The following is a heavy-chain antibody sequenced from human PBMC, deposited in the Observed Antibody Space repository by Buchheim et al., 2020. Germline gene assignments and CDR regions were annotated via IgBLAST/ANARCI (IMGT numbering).Heavy chain of an antibody. J-gene: IGHJ6*02. CDR2: INPNSGGT. CDR1: GYTFTGYY. D-gene: IGHD6-13*01. CDR3: ARAVGYSSSWNEGYYYYYGMDV. V-gene: IGHV1-2*04. Sequence: QVQLVQSGAEVKKPGASVKVSCKASGYTFTGYYMHWVRQAPGQGLEWMGWINPNSGGTNYAQKFQGWVTMTRDTSISTAYMELSRLRSDDTAVYYCARAVGYSSSWNEGYYYYYGMDVWGQGTT.